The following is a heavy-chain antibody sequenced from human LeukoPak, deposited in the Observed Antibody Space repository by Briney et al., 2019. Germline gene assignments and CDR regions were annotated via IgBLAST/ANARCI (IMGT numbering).Heavy chain of an antibody. CDR2: IYTSGST. CDR1: GGSISSGSYY. D-gene: IGHD2-15*01. J-gene: IGHJ6*02. Sequence: SETLSLTCTVSGGSISSGSYYWSWIRQPAGKGLEWIGRIYTSGSTNYNPSLKSRVPISVDTSKNQFSLKLSSVTAADTAVYYCARVQSEVVVAATRSYYYYGMDVWGQGTTITVSS. CDR3: ARVQSEVVVAATRSYYYYGMDV. V-gene: IGHV4-61*02.